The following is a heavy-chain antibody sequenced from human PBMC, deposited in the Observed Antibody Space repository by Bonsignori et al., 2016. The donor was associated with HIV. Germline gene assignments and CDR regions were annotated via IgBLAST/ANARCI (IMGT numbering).Heavy chain of an antibody. V-gene: IGHV4-38-2*01. CDR3: TSWGNSGWYFYSYMDV. J-gene: IGHJ6*03. Sequence: SETLSLTCAVSGYSISRGYYWGWIRQPPGKGLEWIGSFYHSGSTFYTPSLKSRVTISVDTSKNQFSLKVSSVTVADTAVYYCTSWGNSGWYFYSYMDVWGKGTTVTVSS. CDR2: FYHSGST. D-gene: IGHD6-19*01. CDR1: GYSISRGYY.